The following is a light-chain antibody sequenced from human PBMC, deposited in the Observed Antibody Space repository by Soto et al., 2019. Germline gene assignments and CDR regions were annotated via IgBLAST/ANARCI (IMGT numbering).Light chain of an antibody. CDR3: QQRSNWWT. CDR2: DAS. J-gene: IGKJ1*01. CDR1: QAISDN. V-gene: IGKV3D-11*01. Sequence: IVVTQSPATLFVFPGGRGPLSFRASQAISDNLAWYQHKPGQPPRLLIYDASTRATGIPARFSGSGSGTDFTLTISSLEPEDFAVYYCQQRSNWWTFGPGTKVDIK.